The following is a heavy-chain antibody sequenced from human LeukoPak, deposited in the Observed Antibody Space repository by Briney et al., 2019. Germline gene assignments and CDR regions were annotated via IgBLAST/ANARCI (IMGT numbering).Heavy chain of an antibody. V-gene: IGHV4-4*02. D-gene: IGHD1-1*01. CDR1: VGSINSGNW. CDR2: IYHNGTP. Sequence: SETLSLTCAVSVGSINSGNWWGWVRQSPGKGLEWIGEIYHNGTPNYNPSLKSRVTISADTFKNHFSLKMISVTAADTAVYYCARHGNWISRQYYFDYSGQGTLVTVSS. CDR3: ARHGNWISRQYYFDY. J-gene: IGHJ4*02.